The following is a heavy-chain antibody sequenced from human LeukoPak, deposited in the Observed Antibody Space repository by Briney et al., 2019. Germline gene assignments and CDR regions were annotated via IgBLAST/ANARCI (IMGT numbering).Heavy chain of an antibody. CDR3: ARSAAAAGTPSWYYFDY. CDR1: GFSLSNYG. J-gene: IGHJ4*02. D-gene: IGHD6-13*01. CDR2: ISYDGSNK. Sequence: GGSLRLSCAASGFSLSNYGMHWVRQPPGKGLEWVAVISYDGSNKYYADSVKGRFTISRDNSKNTLYLQMNSLRAEDTAVYYCARSAAAAGTPSWYYFDYWGQGTLVTVSS. V-gene: IGHV3-30*19.